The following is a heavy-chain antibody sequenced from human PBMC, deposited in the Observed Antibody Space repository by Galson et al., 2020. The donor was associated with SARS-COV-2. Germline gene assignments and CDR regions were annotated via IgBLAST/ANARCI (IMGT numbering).Heavy chain of an antibody. CDR2: ISGSGGGT. V-gene: IGHV3-23*01. CDR3: AKDPQSLSGYDWTNIDY. CDR1: GFTFSSYA. D-gene: IGHD5-12*01. Sequence: GGSLSLSCAASGFTFSSYAMSWVRQAPGKGLEWVSHISGSGGGTYYADSVQGRFTISRDNSKNTLYLQMNSLRAEDTAVYYCAKDPQSLSGYDWTNIDYWGQGTLVTVSS. J-gene: IGHJ4*02.